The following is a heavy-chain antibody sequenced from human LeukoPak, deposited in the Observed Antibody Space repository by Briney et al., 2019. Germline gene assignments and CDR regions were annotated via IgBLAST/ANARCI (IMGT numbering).Heavy chain of an antibody. D-gene: IGHD4-17*01. V-gene: IGHV3-53*05. CDR3: ARESMTTVTTTFDY. CDR2: IYSGGTT. CDR1: GFTVSSNY. Sequence: GGSLRLSCVASGFTVSSNYMSWVRQAPGKGLEWVSVIYSGGTTHYADSVKGRFTISRDNSKNTLYLQMKSLRAEDTAVYYCARESMTTVTTTFDYWGQGTLVTVSS. J-gene: IGHJ4*02.